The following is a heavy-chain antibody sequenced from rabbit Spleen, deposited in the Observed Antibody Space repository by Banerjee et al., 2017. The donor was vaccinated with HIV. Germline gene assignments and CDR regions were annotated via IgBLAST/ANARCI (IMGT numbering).Heavy chain of an antibody. D-gene: IGHD6-1*01. CDR1: GVSFSANSY. CDR2: IDTGSSSFT. Sequence: QSLEESGGDLVKPGASLTLTCTASGVSFSANSYMCWVRQAPGKGLEWIACIDTGSSSFTYFAHWAKGRFTISKASSTTVTLQMTSLTAADTAIYFCARDQAGASDGVATFSLWGPGTLVTVS. V-gene: IGHV1S40*01. CDR3: ARDQAGASDGVATFSL. J-gene: IGHJ4*01.